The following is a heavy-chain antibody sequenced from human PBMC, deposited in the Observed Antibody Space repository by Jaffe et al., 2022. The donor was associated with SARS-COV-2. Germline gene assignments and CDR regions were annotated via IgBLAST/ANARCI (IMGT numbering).Heavy chain of an antibody. CDR1: GFTFSSYS. CDR2: ISSSSSTI. V-gene: IGHV3-48*02. J-gene: IGHJ6*02. CDR3: ARDEGQQNGFLEWSGYYYYGMDV. D-gene: IGHD3-3*01. Sequence: EVQLVESGGGLVQPGGSLRLSCAASGFTFSSYSMNWVRQAPGKGLEWVSYISSSSSTIYYADSVKGRFTISRDNAKNSLYLQMNSLRDEDTAVYYCARDEGQQNGFLEWSGYYYYGMDVWGQGTTVTVSS.